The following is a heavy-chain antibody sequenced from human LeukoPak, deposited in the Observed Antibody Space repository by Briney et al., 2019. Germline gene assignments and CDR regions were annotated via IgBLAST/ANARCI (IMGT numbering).Heavy chain of an antibody. Sequence: GGSLRLSCAASGFTFDDYAMHWVRQAPGKGLEWVSGISWNSGSIGYADSVKGRFTVSRDNAKNSLYLQMNSLRAEDTALYYCAKARRFDYYDALDYWGQGTLVTVSS. J-gene: IGHJ4*02. D-gene: IGHD3-22*01. CDR2: ISWNSGSI. CDR1: GFTFDDYA. CDR3: AKARRFDYYDALDY. V-gene: IGHV3-9*01.